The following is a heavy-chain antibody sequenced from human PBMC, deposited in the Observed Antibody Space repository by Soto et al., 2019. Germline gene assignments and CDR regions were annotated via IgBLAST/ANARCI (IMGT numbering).Heavy chain of an antibody. CDR2: VYHTGNT. CDR1: GVSITNYY. V-gene: IGHV4-59*01. J-gene: IGHJ4*02. D-gene: IGHD1-20*01. CDR3: AREQYNWKL. Sequence: SETLSLTCSVSGVSITNYYWTWIRHSPGKGLEWIGHVYHTGNTYYNPSLRSRVTISLDTSKNQVSLRLRSVTAADTAVYYCAREQYNWKLWGQGTLVTVSS.